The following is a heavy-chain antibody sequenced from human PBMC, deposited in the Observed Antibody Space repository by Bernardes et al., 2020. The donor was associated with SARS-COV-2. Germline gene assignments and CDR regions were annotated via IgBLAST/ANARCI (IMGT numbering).Heavy chain of an antibody. J-gene: IGHJ2*01. CDR1: GFTFDDYA. V-gene: IGHV3-9*01. CDR3: ARDEREDWYFDL. D-gene: IGHD1-26*01. CDR2: ISWNSGSI. Sequence: SLRLSCAASGFTFDDYAMHWVRQAPGKGLEWVSGISWNSGSIGYADSVKGRFTISRDNSKNTLYLQMNSLRAEDTAVYYCARDEREDWYFDLWGRGTLVTVSS.